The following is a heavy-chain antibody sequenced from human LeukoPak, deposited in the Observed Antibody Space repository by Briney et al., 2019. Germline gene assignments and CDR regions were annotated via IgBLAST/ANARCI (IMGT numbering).Heavy chain of an antibody. D-gene: IGHD3-9*01. CDR3: AKEGLRYFDWLFHPSYYFDS. CDR2: IGGDGNGP. V-gene: IGHV3-23*01. Sequence: GGSLRLSCAAFRFTFSEYAMSWVRQAPGKGLEWVSVIGGDGNGPYYADSVKGRFTISRDNSKNTLYLQMNSLRAEDTAVYYCAKEGLRYFDWLFHPSYYFDSWGQGTLVTVSS. CDR1: RFTFSEYA. J-gene: IGHJ4*02.